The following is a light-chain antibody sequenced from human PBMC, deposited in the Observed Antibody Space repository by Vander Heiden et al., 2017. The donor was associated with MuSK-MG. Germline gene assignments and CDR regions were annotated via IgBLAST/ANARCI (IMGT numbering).Light chain of an antibody. V-gene: IGKV3-20*01. CDR1: QSVSSSY. CDR2: GAS. J-gene: IGKJ4*01. CDR3: QQYCSSWVT. Sequence: EIVSTQSPGTLSFSPGERANLSCRARQSVSSSYLAWYQQKPGQAPRLLIYGASSRASGIPDRFSGSGSGTDFTLTISRLEPEDFAVYYCQQYCSSWVTFGGGTKVEIK.